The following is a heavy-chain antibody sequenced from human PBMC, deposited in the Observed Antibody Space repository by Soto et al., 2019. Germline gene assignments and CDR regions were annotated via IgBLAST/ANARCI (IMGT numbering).Heavy chain of an antibody. CDR1: GFDFGSFG. CDR2: IVVASGRT. J-gene: IGHJ6*02. CDR3: SADHPHTAIGWPV. Sequence: AAVKVSCKASGFDFGSFGIQFLRQTRGRGLEWIGWIVVASGRTNYARQFQGRVAFSRDMSSTTAYMDLYDLKSDDTAVYFCSADHPHTAIGWPVWGQGTTVTVSS. V-gene: IGHV1-58*02.